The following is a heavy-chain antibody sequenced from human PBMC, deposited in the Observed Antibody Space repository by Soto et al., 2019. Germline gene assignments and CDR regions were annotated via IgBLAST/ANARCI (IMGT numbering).Heavy chain of an antibody. D-gene: IGHD6-13*01. CDR3: AKLTAA. V-gene: IGHV3-23*01. J-gene: IGHJ4*02. CDR1: GFTFSAYV. CDR2: ITSSGGGT. Sequence: VEVLESGGGLVQPGGSLRLSCAASGFTFSAYVMSWVRQAPGKGLEWVSSITSSGGGTYYADSVKGRFTVSRDNSKNTVYLQMNSPRDEDTAVYYCAKLTAAWGQGTLVTVSS.